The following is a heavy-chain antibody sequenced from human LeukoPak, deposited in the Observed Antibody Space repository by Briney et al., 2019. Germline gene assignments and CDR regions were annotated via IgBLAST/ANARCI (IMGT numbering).Heavy chain of an antibody. Sequence: PGGSLRPSCAASGFIVSNNHMSWVRQTPGKGLEWVSLIYSGGSTFYADSVKGRFTISRDNSMNTLYLQMNSLRVEDTAVYYCARGYSSGWFYFDDWGQGTLVTVSS. V-gene: IGHV3-66*01. CDR3: ARGYSSGWFYFDD. CDR2: IYSGGST. D-gene: IGHD6-19*01. CDR1: GFIVSNNH. J-gene: IGHJ4*02.